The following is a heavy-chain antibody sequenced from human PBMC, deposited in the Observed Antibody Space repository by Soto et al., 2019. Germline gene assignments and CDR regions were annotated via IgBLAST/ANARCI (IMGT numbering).Heavy chain of an antibody. CDR1: GGTFSSYT. Sequence: QVQLVQSGAEVKKPGSSVKVSCKASGGTFSSYTISWVRQAPGQGLEWMGRIIPILGIANYAQKFQGRVTITADKSTSTAYMELSSLRSEDTAVYYCARGNSGYCSGGSCRGRDYTDVWGKGTTVTVSS. V-gene: IGHV1-69*02. D-gene: IGHD2-15*01. CDR2: IIPILGIA. CDR3: ARGNSGYCSGGSCRGRDYTDV. J-gene: IGHJ6*03.